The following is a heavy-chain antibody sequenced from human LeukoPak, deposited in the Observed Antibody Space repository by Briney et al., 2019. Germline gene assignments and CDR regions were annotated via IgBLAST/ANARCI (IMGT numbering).Heavy chain of an antibody. V-gene: IGHV4-39*01. D-gene: IGHD3-3*01. CDR2: IYYSGST. CDR1: GGSISSYY. CDR3: ARRGGRALSVYDY. J-gene: IGHJ4*02. Sequence: PSETLSLTCTVSGGSISSYYWSWIRQPPGKGLEWIGSIYYSGSTYYNPSLKSRVTISVDTSKNQFSLKLSSVTAADTAVYYCARRGGRALSVYDYWGQGTLVTVSS.